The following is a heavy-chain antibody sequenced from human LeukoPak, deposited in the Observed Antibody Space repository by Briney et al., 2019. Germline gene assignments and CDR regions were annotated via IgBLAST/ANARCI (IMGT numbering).Heavy chain of an antibody. CDR1: GFTFSSYA. CDR2: ISGSGGST. D-gene: IGHD3-3*01. V-gene: IGHV3-23*01. CDR3: AKNTYYDFWSGYYEDY. J-gene: IGHJ4*02. Sequence: PGGSLRLSCAASGFTFSSYAMSWVRQAPGKGLEWVSAISGSGGSTYYADSVKGRFTISRDNSKNTLYLQMNSLRAEDTAVYYCAKNTYYDFWSGYYEDYWGQGTLVTVSS.